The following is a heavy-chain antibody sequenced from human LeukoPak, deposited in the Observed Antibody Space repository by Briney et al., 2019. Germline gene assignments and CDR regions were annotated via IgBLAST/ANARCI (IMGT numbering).Heavy chain of an antibody. CDR1: GYTFTSYY. V-gene: IGHV1-46*01. CDR2: INPSGGST. D-gene: IGHD3-16*01. Sequence: GASVKVSCKASGYTFTSYYIHWVRQAPGQGLEWMGIINPSGGSTSYAQKFQGRVTVTRDTSTSTVYMELSSLRSEDAAVYYCARTFAGAALLDYWGQGTLVTVSS. CDR3: ARTFAGAALLDY. J-gene: IGHJ4*02.